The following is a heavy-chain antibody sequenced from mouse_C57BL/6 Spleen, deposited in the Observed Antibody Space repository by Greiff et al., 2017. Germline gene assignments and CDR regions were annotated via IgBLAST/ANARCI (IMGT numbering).Heavy chain of an antibody. J-gene: IGHJ3*01. CDR3: ARDRDDGNP. CDR2: ISYDGSN. Sequence: EVQLQESGPGLVKPSQSLSLTCSVTGYSITSGYYWNWIRQFPGNKLEWMGYISYDGSNNYNPSLKNRISITRDTSKNQFFLKLNSVTTEDTATYYCARDRDDGNPWGQGTLVTVSA. V-gene: IGHV3-6*01. CDR1: GYSITSGYY. D-gene: IGHD2-1*01.